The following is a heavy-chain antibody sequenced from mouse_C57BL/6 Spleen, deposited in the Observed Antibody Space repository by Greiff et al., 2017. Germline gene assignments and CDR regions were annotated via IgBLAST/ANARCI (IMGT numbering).Heavy chain of an antibody. CDR2: IDPSDSYT. D-gene: IGHD3-2*02. CDR3: ARWTAQATGFAY. V-gene: IGHV1-50*01. J-gene: IGHJ3*01. CDR1: GYTFTSYW. Sequence: QVQLQQPGAELVKPGASVQLSCKASGYTFTSYWMQWVKQRPGQGLEWIGEIDPSDSYTNYNQKFKGKATLTVDTSSSTAYMQLSSLTSEDSAVYYCARWTAQATGFAYWGQGTLVTVSA.